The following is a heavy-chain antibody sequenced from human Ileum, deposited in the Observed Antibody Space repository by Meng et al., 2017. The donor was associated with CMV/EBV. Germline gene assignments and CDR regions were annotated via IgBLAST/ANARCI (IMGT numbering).Heavy chain of an antibody. V-gene: IGHV3-23*01. CDR3: AKTGPYYFDY. CDR1: GFTSGDYG. CDR2: INPNGGST. Sequence: GGSLRLSCTGPGFTSGDYGMTWVRQAPGKGLECVSAINPNGGSTYYIDSVKGRFTISRDNSKNTLYLQMDSLRAEDTAVYYCAKTGPYYFDYWGQGTLVTVSS. J-gene: IGHJ4*02.